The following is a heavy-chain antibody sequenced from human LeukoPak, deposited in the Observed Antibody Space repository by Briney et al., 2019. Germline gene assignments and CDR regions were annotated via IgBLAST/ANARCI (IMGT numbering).Heavy chain of an antibody. CDR3: ARVSSSWYYYYYGMDI. J-gene: IGHJ6*02. CDR1: GYTFTSYG. V-gene: IGHV1-18*01. D-gene: IGHD6-13*01. Sequence: GASVKVSCKASGYTFTSYGISWVRQAPGQGLEWMGWISAYNGNTNYAQKLQGRVTMTTDTSTSTAYMELRSLRSEDTAVYYCARVSSSWYYYYYGMDIWGQGTTVTVSS. CDR2: ISAYNGNT.